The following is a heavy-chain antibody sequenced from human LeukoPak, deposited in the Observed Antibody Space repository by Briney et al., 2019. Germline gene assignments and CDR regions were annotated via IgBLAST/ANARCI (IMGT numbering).Heavy chain of an antibody. CDR2: IYYSGST. D-gene: IGHD3-10*01. CDR3: ARAYGSGSEMVY. CDR1: GGSISSYY. Sequence: SETLSLTCTVSGGSISSYYWSWIRQPPGKGLEWIGYIYYSGSTNYNPSLKSRVTISVDTSKNQFSLKLSSVTAADTAVYYCARAYGSGSEMVYWGQGTLVTVSS. J-gene: IGHJ4*02. V-gene: IGHV4-59*01.